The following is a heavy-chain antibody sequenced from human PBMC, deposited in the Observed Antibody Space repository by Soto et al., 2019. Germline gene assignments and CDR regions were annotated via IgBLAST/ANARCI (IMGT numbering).Heavy chain of an antibody. CDR1: GFTFSSHV. CDR2: ASARNTNT. J-gene: IGHJ5*02. V-gene: IGHV3-23*01. CDR3: ARDVTSHGPRGYSSAWYGWFDP. D-gene: IGHD6-19*01. Sequence: EVQLLESGGGLVQPGGSLRLSFAASGFTFSSHVMSWVRQAPGRGLDWVSAASARNTNTYYADSVRGRFTISRDNSKSTVYLQLDSLRVEDTAVYHCARDVTSHGPRGYSSAWYGWFDPWGQGTLVVVSS.